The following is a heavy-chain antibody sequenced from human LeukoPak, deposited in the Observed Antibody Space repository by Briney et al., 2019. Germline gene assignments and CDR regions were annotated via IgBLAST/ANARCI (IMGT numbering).Heavy chain of an antibody. V-gene: IGHV4-31*03. Sequence: SQTLSLTCTVSGGSISSGTYYWSWIRQHPGKGLEWIGYIYYSGSTNYNPSLKSRVTISVDTSKNQFSLKLSSVTAADTAVYYCARALVTAILYEDWGQGTLVTVSS. CDR3: ARALVTAILYED. CDR2: IYYSGST. J-gene: IGHJ4*02. D-gene: IGHD2-21*02. CDR1: GGSISSGTYY.